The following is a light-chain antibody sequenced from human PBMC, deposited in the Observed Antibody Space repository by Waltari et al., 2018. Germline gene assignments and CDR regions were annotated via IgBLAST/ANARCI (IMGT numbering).Light chain of an antibody. CDR2: AAS. J-gene: IGKJ1*01. V-gene: IGKV1-39*01. CDR3: QQSYSAPRT. CDR1: QSISSF. Sequence: DIQMTQSPSSLSASVGDRVTITCRASQSISSFVNWYQQKPGKAPKLLIYAASSLQSGVPLRFSVSGSGTDFTLTISSLQPEDFATYYCQQSYSAPRTFGQGTKVEIK.